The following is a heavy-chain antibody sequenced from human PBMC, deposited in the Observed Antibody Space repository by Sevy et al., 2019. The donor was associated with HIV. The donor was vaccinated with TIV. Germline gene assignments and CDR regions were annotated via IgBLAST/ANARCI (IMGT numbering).Heavy chain of an antibody. D-gene: IGHD1-26*01. J-gene: IGHJ4*02. CDR2: ISSSGITI. CDR1: GFTFSDYY. Sequence: GGSLRLSCAVSGFTFSDYYMSWIRQAPGKGLEWLSYISSSGITIYYADSVKGRFTMSRDNAKNALYLQMSSLRAEDTAFYYCARAGDWEPFFDYWGQGTLVTVSS. CDR3: ARAGDWEPFFDY. V-gene: IGHV3-11*01.